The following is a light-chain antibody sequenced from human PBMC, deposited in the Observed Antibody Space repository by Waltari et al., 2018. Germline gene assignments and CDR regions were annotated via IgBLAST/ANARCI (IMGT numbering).Light chain of an antibody. CDR2: EVT. CDR3: CSYASTNNFAPYV. Sequence: QSALTQPPSASGSPGQSVTISCTGTGSDVGGCNFVSWNQQYPGKAPKLLIYEVTERQPGVAARFSGSKSANSTSLIVSDLRADDAADYYCCSYASTNNFAPYVYGSVTKVTVL. V-gene: IGLV2-8*01. CDR1: GSDVGGCNF. J-gene: IGLJ1*01.